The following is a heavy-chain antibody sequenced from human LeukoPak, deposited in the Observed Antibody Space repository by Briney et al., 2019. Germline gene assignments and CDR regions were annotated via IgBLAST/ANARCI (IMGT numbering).Heavy chain of an antibody. V-gene: IGHV4-59*01. CDR2: IYYTGST. D-gene: IGHD2-2*01. J-gene: IGHJ4*02. CDR3: ARVYQSAEYYFDY. CDR1: GGSIDSYY. Sequence: SETLSLTCTVSGGSIDSYYWSWIRXXPXKXLXWIGYIYYTGSTEYHXSLKSRVTISPDTSKNQFSLKLTSVTAADTAVYYCARVYQSAEYYFDYWGQGNLDSVSS.